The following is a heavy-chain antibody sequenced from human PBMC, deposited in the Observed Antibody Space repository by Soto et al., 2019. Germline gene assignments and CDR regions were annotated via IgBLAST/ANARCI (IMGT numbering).Heavy chain of an antibody. CDR2: ISSDGSKK. CDR3: AKYLPDYEDDGFYI. CDR1: GFTFSTYG. Sequence: QVQLVESAGGVVQPGRSLRLSCAASGFTFSTYGMHWVRQAPGKGLGWVAVISSDGSKKYYAVSVKGRFTISRDNPKNTLSQQMNGLSSEDTAVHSCAKYLPDYEDDGFYIWGQGTMVTASS. J-gene: IGHJ3*02. V-gene: IGHV3-30*18. D-gene: IGHD3-22*01.